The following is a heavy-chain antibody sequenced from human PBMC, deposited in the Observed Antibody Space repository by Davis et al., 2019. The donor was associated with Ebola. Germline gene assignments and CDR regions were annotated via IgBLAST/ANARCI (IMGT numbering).Heavy chain of an antibody. CDR3: ARAAPITVVSRDYHFYGMDV. CDR1: GYTFTSYY. V-gene: IGHV1-2*02. D-gene: IGHD4-23*01. J-gene: IGHJ6*02. Sequence: ASVKVSCKASGYTFTSYYMHWVRQAPGQGLEWMGWINPKSGATQFAQRFQGRVNMTRDTSISTVYMEQSSLRSDDTAVYFCARAAPITVVSRDYHFYGMDVWGQGTTVTVSS. CDR2: INPKSGAT.